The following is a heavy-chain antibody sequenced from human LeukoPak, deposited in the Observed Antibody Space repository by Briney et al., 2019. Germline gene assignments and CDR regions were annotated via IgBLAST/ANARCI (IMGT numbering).Heavy chain of an antibody. CDR1: GFTFSSYW. D-gene: IGHD5-12*01. V-gene: IGHV3-74*01. CDR2: INSDGSST. Sequence: PGGSLRLSCAASGFTFSSYWMHWVSQAPGKGLVWVSRINSDGSSTSYADCVKGRFTISRDNAKDTLYLQMNSLRAEDRAVYYCARSSASGNFDYWGQGTLVTVSS. J-gene: IGHJ4*02. CDR3: ARSSASGNFDY.